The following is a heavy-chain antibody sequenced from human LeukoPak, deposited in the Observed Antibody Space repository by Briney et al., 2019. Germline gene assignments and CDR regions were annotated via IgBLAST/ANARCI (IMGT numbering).Heavy chain of an antibody. CDR3: AREGYGFYDY. CDR1: GFTFSSYE. D-gene: IGHD5-18*01. CDR2: ISSSGSTI. J-gene: IGHJ4*02. Sequence: GGSLRLSCAASGFTFSSYEMNWVRQAPGKELEWVSYISSSGSTIYYADSVKGRFTISRDNAKNSLYLQMNSLRAEDTAVYYCAREGYGFYDYWGQGTLVTVSS. V-gene: IGHV3-48*03.